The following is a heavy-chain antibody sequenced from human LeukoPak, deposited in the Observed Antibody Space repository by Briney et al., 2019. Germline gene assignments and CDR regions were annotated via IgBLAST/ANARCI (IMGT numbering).Heavy chain of an antibody. CDR3: ASGASFDY. CDR1: GYTFTCYY. CDR2: ISAYNDNT. J-gene: IGHJ4*02. V-gene: IGHV1-18*04. Sequence: ASVKVSCKASGYTFTCYYMHWVRQAPGQGLEWMGWISAYNDNTNYAQKLQGRVTMTTDTSTSTAYMELRSLRSDDTAVYYCASGASFDYWGQGTLVTVSS.